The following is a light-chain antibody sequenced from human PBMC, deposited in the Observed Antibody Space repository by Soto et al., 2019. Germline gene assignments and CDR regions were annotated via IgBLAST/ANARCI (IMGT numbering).Light chain of an antibody. Sequence: DTQMPQSPDSLDAPLGPRPSINCKVSQSVLYSSNNKNYLAWYQQKPGQPPKLLIYWASTWESGVPDRFSGSGSGTDFTLTISSLQAEDVAVYYCQQYYSTPLTFGQGTKVDIK. CDR1: QSVLYSSNNKNY. CDR2: WAS. V-gene: IGKV4-1*01. J-gene: IGKJ1*01. CDR3: QQYYSTPLT.